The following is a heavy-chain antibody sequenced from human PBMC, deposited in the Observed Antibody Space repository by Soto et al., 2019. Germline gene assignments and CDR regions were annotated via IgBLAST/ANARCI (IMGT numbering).Heavy chain of an antibody. D-gene: IGHD3-22*01. CDR1: GFTFTSYA. CDR3: AKAPRLYDRIGYTRY. CDR2: LSGSGDST. V-gene: IGHV3-23*01. Sequence: EVQLLESGGGLVQPGGSLRLSCAASGFTFTSYAMSWVRQAPGKGLEWVAALSGSGDSTYYADSVKGRFTISRDNSKNTLYLQMNSLRAEDTPVYYCAKAPRLYDRIGYTRYWGQGTLVTVSS. J-gene: IGHJ4*02.